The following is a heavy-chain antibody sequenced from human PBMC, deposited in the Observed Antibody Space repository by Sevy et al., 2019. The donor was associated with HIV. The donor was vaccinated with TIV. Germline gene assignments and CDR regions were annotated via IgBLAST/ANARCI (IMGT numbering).Heavy chain of an antibody. V-gene: IGHV3-11*01. Sequence: GGSLRLSCAASGLTFSDYYMSWIRQAPGKGLEWVSHISSSGSTIYYADSVKGRFTISRDNAKNSLYLQMNSLRAEDTAVYYCARDPLSIVGATTEIYFDYWGQGTLVTVSS. CDR3: ARDPLSIVGATTEIYFDY. CDR1: GLTFSDYY. J-gene: IGHJ4*02. D-gene: IGHD1-26*01. CDR2: ISSSGSTI.